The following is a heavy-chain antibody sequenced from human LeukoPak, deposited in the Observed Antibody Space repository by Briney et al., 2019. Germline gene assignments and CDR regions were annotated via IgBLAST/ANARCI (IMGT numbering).Heavy chain of an antibody. CDR2: MNPNSGNT. CDR3: ARGLTMVRGVRVFGY. J-gene: IGHJ4*02. CDR1: GYTFTSYD. V-gene: IGHV1-8*01. D-gene: IGHD3-10*01. Sequence: ASVKASCKASGYTFTSYDTNWVRQATGQGLEWMGWMNPNSGNTGYAQKFQGRVTMTRSTSISTAYMELSSLRSEDTAVYYCARGLTMVRGVRVFGYWGQGTLVTVSS.